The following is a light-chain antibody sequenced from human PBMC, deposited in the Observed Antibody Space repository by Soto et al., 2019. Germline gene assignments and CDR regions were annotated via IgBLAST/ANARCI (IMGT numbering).Light chain of an antibody. CDR1: QSINSW. J-gene: IGKJ4*01. CDR2: DAS. V-gene: IGKV1-5*01. Sequence: DIQMTQSPSTLSASVGDRVTITCRASQSINSWLAWYQQKPGKAPTLLIYDASSLESGVPSRFSGSGFGTEFTLTISSLQTDDFATYYCQQYHTYYTFGGGTKVDIK. CDR3: QQYHTYYT.